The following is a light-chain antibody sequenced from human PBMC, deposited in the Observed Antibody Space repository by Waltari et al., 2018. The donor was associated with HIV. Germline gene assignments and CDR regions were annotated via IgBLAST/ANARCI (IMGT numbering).Light chain of an antibody. Sequence: QSVLTQAASMSATPGQRVTVSCSGGTSNIGNNTVHWYKHVPGVAPNLLLYNNNKRPSGVPDRCSGSKSGSSASLAISGLQSEDEADDFCAAWDDTLNAILFGGGTKLTVL. CDR2: NNN. V-gene: IGLV1-44*01. CDR3: AAWDDTLNAIL. CDR1: TSNIGNNT. J-gene: IGLJ2*01.